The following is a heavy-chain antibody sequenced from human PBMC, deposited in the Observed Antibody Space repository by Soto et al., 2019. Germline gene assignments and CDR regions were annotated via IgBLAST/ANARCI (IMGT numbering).Heavy chain of an antibody. Sequence: QVQLVESGGGVVQPGRSLRLSCAASGFTFSSYGMHWVRQAPGKGLEWVAVISYDGRNKYYADSVNGRFTISRDNSKETLYLQMNSLRAEDTAVYYGAKDRTLWEQETDYWGQGTLVTVSS. J-gene: IGHJ4*02. D-gene: IGHD1-26*01. CDR1: GFTFSSYG. V-gene: IGHV3-30*18. CDR2: ISYDGRNK. CDR3: AKDRTLWEQETDY.